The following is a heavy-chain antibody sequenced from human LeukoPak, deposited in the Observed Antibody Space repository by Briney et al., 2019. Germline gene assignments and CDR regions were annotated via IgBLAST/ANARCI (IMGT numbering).Heavy chain of an antibody. D-gene: IGHD2-15*01. V-gene: IGHV1-18*01. J-gene: IGHJ4*02. CDR1: GYTFSSYG. Sequence: GASVKVSCKPSGYTFSSYGVTWVRQAPGQGLEWMGWITAYNGNTKYAQKLQGRVTMTTVTSTSTAYMELRSLRSDDTAVYYCARDSDCSGGSCHFDYWGQGTPVTVSS. CDR2: ITAYNGNT. CDR3: ARDSDCSGGSCHFDY.